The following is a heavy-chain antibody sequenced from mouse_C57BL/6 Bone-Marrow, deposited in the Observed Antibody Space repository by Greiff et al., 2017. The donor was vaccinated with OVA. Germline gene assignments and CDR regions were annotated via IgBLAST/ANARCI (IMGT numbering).Heavy chain of an antibody. CDR1: GYTFTSYG. J-gene: IGHJ2*01. Sequence: QVQLQQSGAELARPGASVKLSCKASGYTFTSYGISWVKQRTGQGLEWIGEIYPRSGNTYYNEKFKGKATLTADQSSSTAYLELRSLTSEDAAVYFCARGITTVVVDYWGQGTTLTVSS. CDR2: IYPRSGNT. D-gene: IGHD1-1*01. CDR3: ARGITTVVVDY. V-gene: IGHV1-81*01.